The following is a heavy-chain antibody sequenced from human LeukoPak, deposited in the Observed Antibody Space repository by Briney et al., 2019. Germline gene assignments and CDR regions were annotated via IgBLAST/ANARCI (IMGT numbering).Heavy chain of an antibody. V-gene: IGHV3-7*01. Sequence: GGSLRLSCAASGFTFSSYWMSWVRQAPGKGLEWVANIKQDGSEKYYLDSVTGRFTLCRDNARNSLYLQMNSLRAEDTAVYYCATDTPLNWFDPWGQGTLVTVSS. J-gene: IGHJ5*02. CDR2: IKQDGSEK. CDR1: GFTFSSYW. CDR3: ATDTPLNWFDP.